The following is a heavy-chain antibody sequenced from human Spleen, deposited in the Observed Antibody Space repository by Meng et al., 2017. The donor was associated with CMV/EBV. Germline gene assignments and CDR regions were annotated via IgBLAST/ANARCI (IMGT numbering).Heavy chain of an antibody. Sequence: RLRKSGHGLVNTSGTLSLTCIVSGDSIGNYCWTWIRQPAGKGLEWIGHIFTSGSTNYNPSLKSRVTMSVDTSKNQFSLKLSSVTAADTAVYYCQGYCTNGVCYTIGFDYWGQGTLVTVSS. CDR1: GDSIGNYC. CDR2: IFTSGST. J-gene: IGHJ4*02. D-gene: IGHD2-8*01. CDR3: QGYCTNGVCYTIGFDY. V-gene: IGHV4-4*07.